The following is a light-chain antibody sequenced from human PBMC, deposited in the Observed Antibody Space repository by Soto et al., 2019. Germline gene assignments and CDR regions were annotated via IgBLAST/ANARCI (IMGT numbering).Light chain of an antibody. CDR3: CSYAGTSTPWV. Sequence: QSALTQPRSVSGSPGQSVTISCTGATNYVGDSEYVSWYQQHPGKVPKLLIFGVTKRPSGIPDRFSASKSANTASLTISGLQADDEADYYCCSYAGTSTPWVFGGGTKLTVL. CDR2: GVT. V-gene: IGLV2-11*01. CDR1: TNYVGDSEY. J-gene: IGLJ3*02.